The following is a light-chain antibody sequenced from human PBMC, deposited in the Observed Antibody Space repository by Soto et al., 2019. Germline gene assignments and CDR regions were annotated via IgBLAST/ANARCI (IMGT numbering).Light chain of an antibody. J-gene: IGKJ4*01. CDR1: QGVRSY. Sequence: IQLTQSPSFLSASVGDRVTITCRASQGVRSYLAWYQQRPGKAPNLLIYSASTLQSGVPSRFSGSGSGTEFTLTISSLQPEDFATYYCQQLNDYPXTFGGGTKVDIK. CDR3: QQLNDYPXT. CDR2: SAS. V-gene: IGKV1-9*01.